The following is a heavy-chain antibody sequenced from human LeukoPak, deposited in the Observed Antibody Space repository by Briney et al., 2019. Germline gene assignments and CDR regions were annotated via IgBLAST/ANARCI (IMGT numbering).Heavy chain of an antibody. Sequence: GESLKISCKASGYRFTSYWIGWVRQMPGKGLEWMGIIYPGDSDTRYSPSFQGQVTISADKSISTAYLQWSSLRASDTPMYYCARSQSSGSYWDYWGQGTLVTVSS. CDR2: IYPGDSDT. CDR1: GYRFTSYW. CDR3: ARSQSSGSYWDY. J-gene: IGHJ4*02. V-gene: IGHV5-51*01. D-gene: IGHD3-22*01.